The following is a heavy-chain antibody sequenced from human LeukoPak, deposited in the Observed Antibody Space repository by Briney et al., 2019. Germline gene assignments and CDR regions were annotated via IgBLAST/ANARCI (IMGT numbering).Heavy chain of an antibody. Sequence: PSETLSLTCTVSGGSISSYYWSWIRQPPGKGLEWIGYIYNSGSTNYNPSLKSRATISIDTSKNQFSLKLSSVTATDTAIYYCARHVDNWFDLWGQGALVTVSS. J-gene: IGHJ5*02. V-gene: IGHV4-59*08. CDR1: GGSISSYY. CDR2: IYNSGST. CDR3: ARHVDNWFDL. D-gene: IGHD2-15*01.